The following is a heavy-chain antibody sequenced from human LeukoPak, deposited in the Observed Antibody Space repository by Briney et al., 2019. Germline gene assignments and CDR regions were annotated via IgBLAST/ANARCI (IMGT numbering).Heavy chain of an antibody. J-gene: IGHJ4*02. V-gene: IGHV1-69*05. CDR1: GGTFSSYA. CDR2: IIPIFGTA. CDR3: AGLTIFGVVSIDY. D-gene: IGHD3-3*01. Sequence: SVKVSRKASGGTFSSYAISWVRQAPGQGLEWMGRIIPIFGTANYAQRFQGRVTITTDESTSTAYMELSSLRSEDTAVYYCAGLTIFGVVSIDYWGQGTLVTVSS.